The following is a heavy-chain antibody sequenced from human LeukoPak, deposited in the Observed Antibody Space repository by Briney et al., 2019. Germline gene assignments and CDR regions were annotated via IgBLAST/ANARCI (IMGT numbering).Heavy chain of an antibody. V-gene: IGHV1-8*01. CDR2: MNPNSGNT. CDR3: ARASTPSSGWYGYNWFDP. Sequence: GASVTVSCKASGYTFTSYDINWVRQAPGQGLEWMGWMNPNSGNTGYAQKFQGRVTMTRNTSISTAYMELSSLRSEDTAVYYCARASTPSSGWYGYNWFDPWGQGTLVTVSS. CDR1: GYTFTSYD. D-gene: IGHD6-19*01. J-gene: IGHJ5*02.